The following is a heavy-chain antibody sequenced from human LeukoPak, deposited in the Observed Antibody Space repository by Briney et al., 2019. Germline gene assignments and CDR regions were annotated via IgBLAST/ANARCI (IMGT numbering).Heavy chain of an antibody. J-gene: IGHJ4*02. V-gene: IGHV4-38-2*01. CDR3: ARVARCTSCFDVDY. Sequence: PGGSLRLSCAASGFTFSSYSMNWVRQAPGKGLEWIGSFFLKGSTYYNPSLKSRVTVSVDTSKNQFSLTLSSVTAADTAVYYCARVARCTSCFDVDYWGQGTLVTVSS. CDR2: FFLKGST. D-gene: IGHD2-2*01. CDR1: GFTFSSYS.